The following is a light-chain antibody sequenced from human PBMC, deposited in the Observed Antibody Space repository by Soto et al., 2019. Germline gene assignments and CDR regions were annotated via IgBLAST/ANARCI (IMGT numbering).Light chain of an antibody. Sequence: QSVLTQPASVSGSPGQSITISCTGTRSDVGNYNFVSWYQQHPGKAPKIMIYEVTKRPSGVSNRFSGSKSGNTASLTISGLQAEDEADYYCCSYAGSNIVIFGGGTKVTVL. CDR3: CSYAGSNIVI. CDR2: EVT. J-gene: IGLJ2*01. CDR1: RSDVGNYNF. V-gene: IGLV2-23*02.